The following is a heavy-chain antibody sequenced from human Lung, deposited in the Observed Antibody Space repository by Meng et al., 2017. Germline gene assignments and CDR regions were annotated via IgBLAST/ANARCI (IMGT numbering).Heavy chain of an antibody. CDR2: INHRGST. Sequence: VRLRPLGDGGLVPDEPLALPCFVAGGSFGHYDGRWIRRPPGKGQWRIGGINHRGSTDCTPSPENRATISVDTCQNNRSLKLSSVTAADSAVYYCARDPTTMAHVFDYWGQGTLVTVSS. CDR3: ARDPTTMAHVFDY. CDR1: GGSFGHYD. J-gene: IGHJ4*02. D-gene: IGHD4-23*01. V-gene: IGHV4-34*02.